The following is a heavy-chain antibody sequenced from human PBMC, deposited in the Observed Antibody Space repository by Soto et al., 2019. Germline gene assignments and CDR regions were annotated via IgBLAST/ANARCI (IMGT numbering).Heavy chain of an antibody. J-gene: IGHJ5*02. CDR3: AKEKISTSCCNWFDP. CDR1: GFTFTNAW. V-gene: IGHV3-30*18. D-gene: IGHD2-2*01. Sequence: GGSLRLSCAASGFTFTNAWTNWVRQAPGKGLEWVAVISHDGSKTNYADSVKGRFTISRDNSKNTLYLQMNSLRAEDTAVYYCAKEKISTSCCNWFDPWGQGTLVTVSS. CDR2: ISHDGSKT.